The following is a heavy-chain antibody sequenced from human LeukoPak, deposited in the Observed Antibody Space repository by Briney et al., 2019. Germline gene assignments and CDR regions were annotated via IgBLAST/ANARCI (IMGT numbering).Heavy chain of an antibody. CDR1: GFTFSNAW. Sequence: GGSLRLSCAASGFTFSNAWMSWVRQAPGKGLEWVGRIKSKTDGGTTDYAAPVKGRFTISRDDSKNTLYPQMNSLKTEDTAVYYCTTNSRNEGLLDYWGQGTLVTVSS. CDR3: TTNSRNEGLLDY. D-gene: IGHD3-10*01. CDR2: IKSKTDGGTT. J-gene: IGHJ4*02. V-gene: IGHV3-15*01.